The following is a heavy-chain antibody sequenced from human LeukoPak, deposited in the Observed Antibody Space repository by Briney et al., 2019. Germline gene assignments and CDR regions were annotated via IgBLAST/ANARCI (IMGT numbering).Heavy chain of an antibody. Sequence: SETLSLTCTVSGGSINNYYWSWIRQPAGKGLEWIGRIYTRGSTNYNPSLKNRVTMSVDTYKNQYSLKLSSVTAADTAVYYCARGRYCSADICSGGDAFDIWGQGTMVSVSS. D-gene: IGHD2-15*01. CDR1: GGSINNYY. J-gene: IGHJ3*02. CDR2: IYTRGST. V-gene: IGHV4-4*07. CDR3: ARGRYCSADICSGGDAFDI.